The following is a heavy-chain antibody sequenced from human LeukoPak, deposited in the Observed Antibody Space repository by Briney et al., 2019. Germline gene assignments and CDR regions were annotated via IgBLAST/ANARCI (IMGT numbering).Heavy chain of an antibody. CDR3: ARGQDIVVVVAATDKFDY. Sequence: ETLYLTCAVYGGSFSGYYWSWIRQPPGKGLEWIGEINHSGSTNYNPSLKSRVTISVDTSKNQFSLKLSSVTAADTAVYYCARGQDIVVVVAATDKFDYWGQGTLGTVSS. J-gene: IGHJ4*02. V-gene: IGHV4-34*01. D-gene: IGHD2-15*01. CDR2: INHSGST. CDR1: GGSFSGYY.